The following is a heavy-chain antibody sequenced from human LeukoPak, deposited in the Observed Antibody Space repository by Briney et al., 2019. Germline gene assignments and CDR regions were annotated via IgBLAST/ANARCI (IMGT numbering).Heavy chain of an antibody. V-gene: IGHV1-69*05. D-gene: IGHD1-26*01. Sequence: SVKVSCKASGGTFSSYVISWVRQAPGQGLERMGGIIPIFGTANYAQKFQGRVTITTDESTSTAYMELSSLRSEDTAVYYCATRGRVGATRYYYMDVWGKGTTVTVSS. CDR2: IIPIFGTA. CDR1: GGTFSSYV. CDR3: ATRGRVGATRYYYMDV. J-gene: IGHJ6*03.